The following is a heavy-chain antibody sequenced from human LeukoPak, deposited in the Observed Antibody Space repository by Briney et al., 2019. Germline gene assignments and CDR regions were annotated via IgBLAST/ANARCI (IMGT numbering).Heavy chain of an antibody. CDR3: ATGGRAGVAFES. CDR2: IYSGGST. D-gene: IGHD2-15*01. J-gene: IGHJ4*02. V-gene: IGHV3-53*01. Sequence: GGSVRLSCTASGFIASSNYMSWVRQAPGKGLEWVSLIYSGGSTYYADSVMGRSTISRDKSNNTLYLQMNNLRAEDTAVYYCATGGRAGVAFESWGQGTLVTVSS. CDR1: GFIASSNY.